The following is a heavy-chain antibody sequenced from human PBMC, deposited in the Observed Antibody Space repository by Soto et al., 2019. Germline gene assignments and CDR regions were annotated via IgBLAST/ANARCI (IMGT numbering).Heavy chain of an antibody. CDR1: GFTFSSYA. D-gene: IGHD2-15*01. V-gene: IGHV3-23*01. CDR3: AKVSCSGGSCYYYFDY. Sequence: GGSLRLSCAASGFTFSSYAMSWVRQAPGKGLEWVSAISGSGGSTYYADSVKGRFTISRDNSKNTLYLQMNSLRAEDTAVYYCAKVSCSGGSCYYYFDYWGQGTLVTVSS. CDR2: ISGSGGST. J-gene: IGHJ4*02.